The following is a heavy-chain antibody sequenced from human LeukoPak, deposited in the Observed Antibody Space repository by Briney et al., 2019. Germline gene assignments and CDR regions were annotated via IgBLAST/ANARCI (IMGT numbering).Heavy chain of an antibody. D-gene: IGHD5-18*01. Sequence: GGSLRLSCAASGFTFSSYGMHWVRQAPGKGLEWVAVISYDGSNKYYADSVKGRFTISRDNSKNTLYLQMDSLRAEDTAVYYCAKDQLQLWFDYWGQGTLVTVSS. CDR1: GFTFSSYG. CDR2: ISYDGSNK. CDR3: AKDQLQLWFDY. J-gene: IGHJ4*02. V-gene: IGHV3-30*18.